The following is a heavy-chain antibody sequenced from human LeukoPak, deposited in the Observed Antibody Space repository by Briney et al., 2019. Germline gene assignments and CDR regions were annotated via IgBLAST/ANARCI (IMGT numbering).Heavy chain of an antibody. D-gene: IGHD4-17*01. J-gene: IGHJ4*02. CDR2: IYYSGST. CDR3: ARSRENGDYLDY. Sequence: PSETLSLTCAVYGGSFSGYYWSWIRQPPGKGLEWIGYIYYSGSTNYNPSLKSRVTISVDTSKNQFSLKLSSVTAADTAVYYCARSRENGDYLDYWGQGTLVTVSS. CDR1: GGSFSGYY. V-gene: IGHV4-59*01.